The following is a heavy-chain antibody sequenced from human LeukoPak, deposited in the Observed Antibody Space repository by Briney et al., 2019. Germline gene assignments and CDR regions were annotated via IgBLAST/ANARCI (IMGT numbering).Heavy chain of an antibody. J-gene: IGHJ4*02. Sequence: GGSLRLSCVPSGFTFSTYTMNWVRQAPGKGLEWVSSISSTGTYIYYADSVNGRFTISRDNAKNSLYLQMNSLRAEDTAVYYCARDYDSSGYITFDYWGQGVLVTVSS. CDR1: GFTFSTYT. CDR3: ARDYDSSGYITFDY. V-gene: IGHV3-21*01. D-gene: IGHD3-22*01. CDR2: ISSTGTYI.